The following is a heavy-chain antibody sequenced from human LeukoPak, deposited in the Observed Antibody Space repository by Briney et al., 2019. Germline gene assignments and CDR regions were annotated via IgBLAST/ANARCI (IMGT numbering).Heavy chain of an antibody. CDR1: GFTFSTYA. J-gene: IGHJ4*02. CDR2: ISGSGSST. V-gene: IGHV3-23*01. D-gene: IGHD3-16*02. Sequence: GGSLRLSFAASGFTFSTYAMSWVRQAPGKGLEWVSSISGSGSSTSYSDSVKGLFTISRDNSKNTLDLQMNSLRAEDTAIYYCAKGSLRLGELSSWTLDYWGQGTLVTVSS. CDR3: AKGSLRLGELSSWTLDY.